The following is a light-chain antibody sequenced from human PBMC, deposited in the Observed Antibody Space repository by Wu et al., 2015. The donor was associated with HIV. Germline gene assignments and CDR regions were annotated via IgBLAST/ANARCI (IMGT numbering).Light chain of an antibody. CDR1: HNIANN. Sequence: VMTQSPVIVSVSPGKSVTLSCKVSHNIANNLAWYQHRPGQSPRLLIHDGTTRAKGVSARFRGSGTMTDFTLTIDRVQPEDFAPYYCQQFWSRPFTFGGG. CDR2: DGT. CDR3: QQFWSRPFT. J-gene: IGKJ4*01. V-gene: IGKV3-15*01.